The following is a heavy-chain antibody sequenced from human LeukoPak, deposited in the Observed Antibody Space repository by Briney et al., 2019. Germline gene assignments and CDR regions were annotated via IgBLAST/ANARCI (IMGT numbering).Heavy chain of an antibody. CDR2: IYHSGST. Sequence: PSETLSLTCTVSGGSISSSSYYWGWIRQPPGRGLEWIGSIYHSGSTYYNPSLKSRVTISVDTSKNQFSLKLSSVTAADTAVYYCARGSPYYYDSSGYPSRRGKQFDYWGQGTLVTVSS. D-gene: IGHD3-22*01. CDR3: ARGSPYYYDSSGYPSRRGKQFDY. J-gene: IGHJ4*02. CDR1: GGSISSSSYY. V-gene: IGHV4-39*07.